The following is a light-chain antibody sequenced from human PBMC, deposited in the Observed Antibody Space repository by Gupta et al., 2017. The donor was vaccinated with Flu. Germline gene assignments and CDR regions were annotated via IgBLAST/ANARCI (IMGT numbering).Light chain of an antibody. Sequence: RVAISCSGNTSNIGRNKVDWYQQLPGTAPRLLISSDSLRPSGVPDRFSGSKSGTSASLAIGGLQSEDEADYYCATWDDSRKGYVFGSGTTVTVL. J-gene: IGLJ1*01. V-gene: IGLV1-44*01. CDR3: ATWDDSRKGYV. CDR2: SDS. CDR1: TSNIGRNK.